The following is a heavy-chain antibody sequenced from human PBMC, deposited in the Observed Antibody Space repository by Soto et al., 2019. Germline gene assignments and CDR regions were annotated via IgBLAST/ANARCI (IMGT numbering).Heavy chain of an antibody. Sequence: QVQLVQSGAEVKKPGSSVKVSCQASGGFFSSNAISWVRQAPGQGLEWMGGILPIFHTTHYAQKFQGRVTITADESTSTAYMELSSLKSEDTALYYCATGGRGYSSAPRFCVEYWGQGTLVPVSS. J-gene: IGHJ4*02. CDR2: ILPIFHTT. CDR1: GGFFSSNA. CDR3: ATGGRGYSSAPRFCVEY. D-gene: IGHD5-18*01. V-gene: IGHV1-69*01.